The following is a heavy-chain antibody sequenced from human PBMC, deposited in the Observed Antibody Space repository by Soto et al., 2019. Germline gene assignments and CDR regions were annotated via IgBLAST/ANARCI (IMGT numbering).Heavy chain of an antibody. CDR3: ARGLFHGYNGYYYYGMDV. Sequence: TLSLTCAISGDSVSSNSAAWNWIRQSPSRGLEWLGRTYYRSKWYNDYAVSVKSRITINPDTSKNQFSLQLNSVTPEDTAVYYCARGLFHGYNGYYYYGMDVWGQGTTVTVSS. CDR1: GDSVSSNSAA. V-gene: IGHV6-1*01. CDR2: TYYRSKWYN. J-gene: IGHJ6*02. D-gene: IGHD5-12*01.